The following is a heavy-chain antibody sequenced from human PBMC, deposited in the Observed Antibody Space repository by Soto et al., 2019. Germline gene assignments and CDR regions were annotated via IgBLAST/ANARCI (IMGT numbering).Heavy chain of an antibody. CDR2: IIPILNIA. Sequence: QVQLVQSGAEVKKPGSSVKVSCKASGGTFSNYTISWVRQAPGQGLEWMGRIIPILNIANYAQKFQGRVTITADKSTTTAYMELSSLRSEDTAVYYCARVSEMGTVTEGFYYYMDVWGKGTTVTLSS. CDR3: ARVSEMGTVTEGFYYYMDV. CDR1: GGTFSNYT. J-gene: IGHJ6*03. D-gene: IGHD4-17*01. V-gene: IGHV1-69*02.